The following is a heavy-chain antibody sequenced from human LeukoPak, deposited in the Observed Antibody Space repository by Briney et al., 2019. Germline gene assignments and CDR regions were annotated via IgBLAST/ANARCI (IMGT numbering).Heavy chain of an antibody. CDR2: ISSSGSTI. D-gene: IGHD2-15*01. CDR3: ARVYSVHWYFDL. V-gene: IGHV3-11*01. Sequence: GGSLRRSCAASGFTFSDYYMSWIRQAPGKGLEWVSYISSSGSTIYYADSVKGRFTISRDNAKNSLYLQMNSLRAEDTAVYYCARVYSVHWYFDLWGRGTLVTVSS. J-gene: IGHJ2*01. CDR1: GFTFSDYY.